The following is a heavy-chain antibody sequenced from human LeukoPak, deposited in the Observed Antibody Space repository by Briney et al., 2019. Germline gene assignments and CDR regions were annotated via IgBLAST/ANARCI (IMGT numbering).Heavy chain of an antibody. D-gene: IGHD3-22*01. CDR2: IYYSGST. CDR1: GGSISSSSYY. CDR3: ATLTMIVVGSFDY. J-gene: IGHJ4*02. Sequence: SETLSLTCTVSGGSISSSSYYWGWIRPPPGKGLEWIGSIYYSGSTYYNPSLKSRVTISVDTSNNQFSLKLSSVTAADTAVYYCATLTMIVVGSFDYWGQGTLVTVSS. V-gene: IGHV4-39*01.